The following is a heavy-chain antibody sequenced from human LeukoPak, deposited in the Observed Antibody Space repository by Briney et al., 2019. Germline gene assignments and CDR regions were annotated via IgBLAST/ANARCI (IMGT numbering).Heavy chain of an antibody. CDR2: INPSAGGT. V-gene: IGHV1-46*01. J-gene: IGHJ4*02. CDR3: ARALFRSPFDY. D-gene: IGHD2-21*01. Sequence: ASVKVSCKASGHTFTSYYMHWVRQAPGQGLEWMGIINPSAGGTSYAPKFQGRLTMTRDTSTSTVYMELSSLRSEDRAVYYCARALFRSPFDYWGQGTLVTVSS. CDR1: GHTFTSYY.